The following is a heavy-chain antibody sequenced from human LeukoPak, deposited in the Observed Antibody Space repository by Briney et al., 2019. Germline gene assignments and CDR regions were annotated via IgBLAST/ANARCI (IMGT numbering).Heavy chain of an antibody. CDR2: ISYDGSNK. J-gene: IGHJ3*02. Sequence: PGGSLRLSCAASGFTFSSYAMHWVRQAPGKGLEWVAVISYDGSNKYYANSVKGRFTISRDNSKNTLYLQMNSLRAEDTAVYYCAREYYYDSSGYPIDAFDIWGQGTMVTVSS. V-gene: IGHV3-30*04. CDR1: GFTFSSYA. D-gene: IGHD3-22*01. CDR3: AREYYYDSSGYPIDAFDI.